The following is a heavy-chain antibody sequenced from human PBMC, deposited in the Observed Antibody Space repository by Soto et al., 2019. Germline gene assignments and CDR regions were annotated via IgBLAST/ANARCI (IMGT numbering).Heavy chain of an antibody. D-gene: IGHD4-17*01. Sequence: GGSLRLSCAASGFTFSSYSMIWVRQAPGKGLEWVSYISSSSSTIYYADSVKGRFTISGDNAKNSLYLQMNSLRDEDTAVYYCARDSTGYYGDYEPDFDYWGQGTLVTVSS. J-gene: IGHJ4*02. V-gene: IGHV3-48*02. CDR2: ISSSSSTI. CDR3: ARDSTGYYGDYEPDFDY. CDR1: GFTFSSYS.